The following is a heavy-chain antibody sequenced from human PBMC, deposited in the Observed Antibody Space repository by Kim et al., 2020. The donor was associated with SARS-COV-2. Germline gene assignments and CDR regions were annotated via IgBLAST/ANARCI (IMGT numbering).Heavy chain of an antibody. CDR3: ARAHPDIVVVVAAMYYFDY. J-gene: IGHJ4*02. D-gene: IGHD2-15*01. CDR1: GGSFSGYY. CDR2: INHSGST. V-gene: IGHV4-34*01. Sequence: SETLSLTCAVYGGSFSGYYWSWIRQPPGKGLEWIGEINHSGSTNYNPSLKSRVTISVDTSKNQFSLKLSSVTAADTAVYYCARAHPDIVVVVAAMYYFDYWGPGTLCTVSS.